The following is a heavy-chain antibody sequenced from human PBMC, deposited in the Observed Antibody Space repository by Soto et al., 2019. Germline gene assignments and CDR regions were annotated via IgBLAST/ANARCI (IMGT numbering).Heavy chain of an antibody. CDR3: EKSSATWSADRFDP. CDR1: GFTFSSYT. J-gene: IGHJ5*02. CDR2: ISGSGGSP. V-gene: IGHV3-23*01. D-gene: IGHD3-3*01. Sequence: PGGSLRLSCAASGFTFSSYTMAWVRQAPGKGLEWVSSISGSGGSPYYADSVQGRFTISRDNSKNTLYLQMNSLRAEDTAVYYCEKSSATWSADRFDPWGQGTLVTVSS.